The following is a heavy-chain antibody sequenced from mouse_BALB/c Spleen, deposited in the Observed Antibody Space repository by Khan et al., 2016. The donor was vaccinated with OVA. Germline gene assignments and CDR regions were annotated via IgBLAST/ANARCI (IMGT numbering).Heavy chain of an antibody. J-gene: IGHJ4*01. CDR3: ARQHGHSPMDY. Sequence: EVKLEVSGGALVKPGGSLKLSCAAAGFIFSSFGMSWVRQTPDKRLEWVATISSGGSYPYYPDSVKGRFTISRDNAKNTLYLQMSSLRSEDTAMYYSARQHGHSPMDYWGQGTSVTVSS. CDR2: ISSGGSYP. V-gene: IGHV5-6*02. CDR1: GFIFSSFG. D-gene: IGHD2-1*01.